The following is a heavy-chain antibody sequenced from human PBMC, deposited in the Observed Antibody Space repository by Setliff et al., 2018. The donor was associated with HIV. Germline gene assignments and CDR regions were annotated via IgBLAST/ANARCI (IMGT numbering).Heavy chain of an antibody. J-gene: IGHJ4*02. CDR2: IHHTGHI. CDR3: ARFDVTPMTTRDY. V-gene: IGHV4-39*01. D-gene: IGHD4-17*01. CDR1: GGSISSGKYY. Sequence: PSETLSLTCNASGGSISSGKYYWTWIRQPPGKGLEWIGEIHHTGHINYNPSFKSRVTMSLDMSTNQFSLKMASMTAADSAVYYCARFDVTPMTTRDYWGQGTQVTVSS.